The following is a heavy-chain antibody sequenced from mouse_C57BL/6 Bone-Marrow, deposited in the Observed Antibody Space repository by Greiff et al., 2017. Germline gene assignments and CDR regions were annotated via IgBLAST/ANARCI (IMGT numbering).Heavy chain of an antibody. CDR3: AKAYSNYGGFAY. CDR1: GLTFSDYG. V-gene: IGHV5-17*01. D-gene: IGHD2-5*01. J-gene: IGHJ3*01. CDR2: ISSGSSTI. Sequence: EVQLVESGGGLVKPGGSLKLSCAASGLTFSDYGMHWVRQAPEKGLEWVAYISSGSSTIYYADTVKGRFTISRDNAKNTLFLQMTSLRSEDTAMYYCAKAYSNYGGFAYWGQGTLVTVSA.